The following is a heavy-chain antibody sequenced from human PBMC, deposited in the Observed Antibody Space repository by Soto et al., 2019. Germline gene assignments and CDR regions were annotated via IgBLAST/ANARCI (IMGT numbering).Heavy chain of an antibody. D-gene: IGHD5-12*01. CDR3: AREGSYSAYNFAHGIQLWSFDF. CDR2: IFSSGST. Sequence: AETLSLTCTVSGGSISTFYWILVRQPAGKGLEWIVRIFSSGSTSFNPSLESRVAMSVDTSKNHFSLNLSSVTAADMAVYYCAREGSYSAYNFAHGIQLWSFDFWGQGALVTVSS. V-gene: IGHV4-4*07. CDR1: GGSISTFY. J-gene: IGHJ4*02.